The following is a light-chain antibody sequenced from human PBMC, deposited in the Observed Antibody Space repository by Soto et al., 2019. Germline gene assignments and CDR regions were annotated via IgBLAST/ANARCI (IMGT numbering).Light chain of an antibody. CDR2: DAS. V-gene: IGKV1-33*01. Sequence: GDRVTITCQASQDIRNYLNWFQKTPGKGPNLLIYDASSLATGVPSRFSGSGSGTDFTLTISSLQPEDTATYFCQHYAEFPFTFGGGTKVDIK. J-gene: IGKJ4*01. CDR1: QDIRNY. CDR3: QHYAEFPFT.